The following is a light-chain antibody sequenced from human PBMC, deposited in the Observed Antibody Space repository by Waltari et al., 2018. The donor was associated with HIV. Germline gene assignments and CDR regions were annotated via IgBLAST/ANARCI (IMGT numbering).Light chain of an antibody. J-gene: IGLJ3*02. CDR2: GNT. CDR1: SSNLGAGSD. CDR3: QSYDSSLSGWV. V-gene: IGLV1-40*01. Sequence: QSVLTQPPSVSGAPGQRVTIPCSGSSSNLGAGSDIPWYQQLPGTAPRLLIYGNTNRPSGVPDRFSGSKSGTSASLAITGLQAEDEADYYCQSYDSSLSGWVFGGGTKLTVV.